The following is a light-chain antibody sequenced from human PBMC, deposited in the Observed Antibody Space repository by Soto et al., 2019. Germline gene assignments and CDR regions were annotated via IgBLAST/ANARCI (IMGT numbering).Light chain of an antibody. Sequence: EIVMTQSPATLSVSPGERATLSCRASQSVSSKLAWYQQKPGQAPRLLIYDASTRASGIPARFTGSGSGTEFTLAISSLQSEDVAIYYCQQYYIWNTFGGGTKVEIK. V-gene: IGKV3-15*01. CDR3: QQYYIWNT. J-gene: IGKJ4*01. CDR1: QSVSSK. CDR2: DAS.